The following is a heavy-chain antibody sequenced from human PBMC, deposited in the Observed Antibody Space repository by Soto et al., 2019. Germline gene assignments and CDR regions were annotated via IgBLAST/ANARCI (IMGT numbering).Heavy chain of an antibody. CDR2: IYNSDTS. CDR3: ARGAHILNDD. J-gene: IGHJ4*02. D-gene: IGHD2-21*01. V-gene: IGHV4-59*01. CDR1: GGSIRSSP. Sequence: QVQLQESGPGLGRLSRTLSFPCRVPGGSIRSSPWVGFRRPPGRGLEWIGNIYNSDTSNYNPSLESRVTMSLDTSTNRFSLELRSVTAADTAVYYCARGAHILNDDWGQGTLVTVSA.